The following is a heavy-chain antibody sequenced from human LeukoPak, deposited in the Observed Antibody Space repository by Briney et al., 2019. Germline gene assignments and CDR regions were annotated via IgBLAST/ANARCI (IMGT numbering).Heavy chain of an antibody. V-gene: IGHV4-61*02. Sequence: SETLSLTCTVSGGSISSGSYYRSWIRQPAGKGLEWIGRIYTSGSTNYNPSLKSRVTISVDTSKNQFSLKLSSVTAADTAVYYCARGRVLTGQGNWFDPWGQGTLVTVSS. D-gene: IGHD3-9*01. CDR2: IYTSGST. CDR3: ARGRVLTGQGNWFDP. CDR1: GGSISSGSYY. J-gene: IGHJ5*02.